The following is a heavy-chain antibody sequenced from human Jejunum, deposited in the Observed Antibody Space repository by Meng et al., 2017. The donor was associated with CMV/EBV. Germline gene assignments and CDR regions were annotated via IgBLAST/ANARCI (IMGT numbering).Heavy chain of an antibody. J-gene: IGHJ4*02. CDR3: ARGRGNQPLFDF. D-gene: IGHD2/OR15-2a*01. Sequence: QVPLVELGGEVKKPGSSVKVACNTSGVSFSTYTFSWVRQAPGQGLEWMGGLIPVLNKAKSAPRFQDRVTFTADETTTTAYMELSSLTFEDTAVYFCARGRGNQPLFDFWGQGTLVTVS. V-gene: IGHV1-69*10. CDR1: GVSFSTYT. CDR2: LIPVLNKA.